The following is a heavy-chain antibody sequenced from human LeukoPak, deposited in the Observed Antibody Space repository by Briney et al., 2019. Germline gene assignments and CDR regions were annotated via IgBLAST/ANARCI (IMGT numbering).Heavy chain of an antibody. J-gene: IGHJ4*02. D-gene: IGHD1-1*01. CDR1: GFTFSNYW. Sequence: GGSLRLSCAPSGFTFSNYWMTWVRQPLGKGLEWVANIKQDGSAEYYVDSVKGRFTISKDNAKSSLYLQMNSLRAEDTAVYYCARHIDWKFDYWGQGTLVTVSS. V-gene: IGHV3-7*01. CDR2: IKQDGSAE. CDR3: ARHIDWKFDY.